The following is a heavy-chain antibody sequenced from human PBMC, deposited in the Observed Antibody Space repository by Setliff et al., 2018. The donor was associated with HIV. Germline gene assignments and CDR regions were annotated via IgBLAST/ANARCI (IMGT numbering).Heavy chain of an antibody. CDR2: ISWDGIKT. V-gene: IGHV3-20*04. CDR1: GFIFDDYG. Sequence: GGSLRLSCAASGFIFDDYGMSWVRQAPGKGLEWVAGISWDGIKTTYGDSVRGRFTISRDNVEKSVYLQMNRLRNEDTARYYCARDHYLGLDYWGQGSLVTVSS. CDR3: ARDHYLGLDY. J-gene: IGHJ4*02. D-gene: IGHD7-27*01.